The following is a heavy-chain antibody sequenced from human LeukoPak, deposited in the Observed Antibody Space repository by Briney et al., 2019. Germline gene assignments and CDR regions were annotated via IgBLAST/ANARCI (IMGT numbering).Heavy chain of an antibody. V-gene: IGHV1-69*05. Sequence: ASVKVSCKASGGTFSSYAISWVRQAPGQGLEWMGGIIPIFGTANYAQKFQGRVTMTRDMSTSTVYMELSSLRSEDTAVYYCARDLGLVGESFGGLDPWGQGTLVTVSS. CDR1: GGTFSSYA. D-gene: IGHD1-26*01. CDR2: IIPIFGTA. J-gene: IGHJ5*02. CDR3: ARDLGLVGESFGGLDP.